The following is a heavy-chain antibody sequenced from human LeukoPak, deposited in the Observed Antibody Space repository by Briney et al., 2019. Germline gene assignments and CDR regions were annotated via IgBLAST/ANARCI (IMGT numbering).Heavy chain of an antibody. D-gene: IGHD3-9*01. J-gene: IGHJ4*02. V-gene: IGHV1-18*01. CDR1: GSTFTSYG. CDR3: ARAGKYDILTGYSNDDY. Sequence: ASVNVSCKASGSTFTSYGISWVRQAPGQGLEWMGWISAYNGNTNYAQKLQGRVTMTTDTSTSTAYKELRSLRSDDTAVYYCARAGKYDILTGYSNDDYWGQGTLVTVSS. CDR2: ISAYNGNT.